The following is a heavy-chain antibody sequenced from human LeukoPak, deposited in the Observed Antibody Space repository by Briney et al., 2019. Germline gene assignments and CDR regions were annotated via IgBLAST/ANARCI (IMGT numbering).Heavy chain of an antibody. Sequence: PGGSLRLSCAASGFTVSSNYMSWVRQAPGKGLEWVSVIYSGGTTYYADSVKGRFTISRDNSMNTLYLQMNTLRPEDTAVYYCARVSRTVRGVIITTPFGYWGQGTLVTVSS. D-gene: IGHD3-10*01. J-gene: IGHJ4*02. CDR2: IYSGGTT. CDR3: ARVSRTVRGVIITTPFGY. CDR1: GFTVSSNY. V-gene: IGHV3-53*01.